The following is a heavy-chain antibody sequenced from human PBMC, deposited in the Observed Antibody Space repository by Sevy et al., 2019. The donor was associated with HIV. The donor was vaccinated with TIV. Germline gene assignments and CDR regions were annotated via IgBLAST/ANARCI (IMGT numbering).Heavy chain of an antibody. CDR2: ISYDGSNK. D-gene: IGHD2-15*01. CDR1: RFTFSSYA. CDR3: ARDQGQCSGGSCYSLGIDAFDI. V-gene: IGHV3-30-3*01. Sequence: GGSLRLSCAASRFTFSSYAMHWVRQAPGKGLEWVAVISYDGSNKYYADSVKGRFTISRDNSKNTLYLQMNSLRAEDTAVYYCARDQGQCSGGSCYSLGIDAFDIWGQGTMVTVSS. J-gene: IGHJ3*02.